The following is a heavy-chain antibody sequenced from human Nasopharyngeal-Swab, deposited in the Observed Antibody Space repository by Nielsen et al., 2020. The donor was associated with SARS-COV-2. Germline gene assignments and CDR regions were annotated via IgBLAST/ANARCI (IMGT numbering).Heavy chain of an antibody. V-gene: IGHV5-10-1*01. CDR2: IDPSDSYT. J-gene: IGHJ3*02. CDR3: ARARDIVVVPAAITPDAFDI. D-gene: IGHD2-2*01. Sequence: GESLKIYCKGSGCSFTSYWISWVRQMPGKGLEWMGRIDPSDSYTNYSPSFQGHVTISADKSISTAYLQWSSLKASDTAMYYCARARDIVVVPAAITPDAFDIWGQGTMVTVSS. CDR1: GCSFTSYW.